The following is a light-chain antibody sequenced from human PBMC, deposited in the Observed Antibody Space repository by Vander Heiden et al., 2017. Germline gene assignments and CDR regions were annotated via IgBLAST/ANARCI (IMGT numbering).Light chain of an antibody. CDR3: QQYGGSPYT. J-gene: IGKJ2*01. CDR2: GAS. V-gene: IGKV3-20*01. Sequence: VLTQAPGPLSLSPGERATLSCRASQSVSSSYLAWYQQKPGQAPRLLIYGASTRATGIPDRFSGSGSGTDFTLTISRLEPEDFAVYFCQQYGGSPYTFGQGTKLEIK. CDR1: QSVSSSY.